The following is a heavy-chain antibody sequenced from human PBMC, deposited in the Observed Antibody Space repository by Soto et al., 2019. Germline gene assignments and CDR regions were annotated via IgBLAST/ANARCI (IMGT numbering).Heavy chain of an antibody. CDR3: ARAGNSGYDPYYFDY. CDR2: IIPILGIA. V-gene: IGHV1-69*02. J-gene: IGHJ4*02. Sequence: QVQLVQSGAEVKKPGSSVKVSCKASGGTFSSYTISWVRQAPGQGLEWMGRIIPILGIANYAQKFQGRVTITADKSTSTAYLELSSLRSEDTAVYYCARAGNSGYDPYYFDYWGQGTLVTVSS. CDR1: GGTFSSYT. D-gene: IGHD5-12*01.